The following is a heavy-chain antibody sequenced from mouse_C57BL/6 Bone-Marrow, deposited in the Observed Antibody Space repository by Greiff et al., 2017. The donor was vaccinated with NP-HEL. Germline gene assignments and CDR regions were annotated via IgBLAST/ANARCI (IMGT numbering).Heavy chain of an antibody. CDR1: GYTFTSYW. V-gene: IGHV1-55*01. J-gene: IGHJ4*01. CDR2: IYPGSGST. CDR3: ARRDSSYAMDY. Sequence: VQLQQSGAELVKPGASVKMSCKASGYTFTSYWITWVKQRPGQGLEWIGDIYPGSGSTNYNEKFKSKATLTVDTSSSTAYMQLSSLTSEDSAVYYCARRDSSYAMDYWGQGTSVTVSS.